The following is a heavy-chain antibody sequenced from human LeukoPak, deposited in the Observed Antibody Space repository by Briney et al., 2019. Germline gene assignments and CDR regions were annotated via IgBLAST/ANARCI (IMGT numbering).Heavy chain of an antibody. CDR3: ARVLYYGRYFDL. CDR2: IYYNGST. D-gene: IGHD4-17*01. J-gene: IGHJ2*01. CDR1: GGSISSGGYY. V-gene: IGHV4-31*03. Sequence: PSETLSLTCTVSGGSISSGGYYWSWIRQHPGKGLEWIGYIYYNGSTYYNPSLKSRVTISVDTSKNQFALKLSSMTAADTAVYYCARVLYYGRYFDLWGCGTLVTVSS.